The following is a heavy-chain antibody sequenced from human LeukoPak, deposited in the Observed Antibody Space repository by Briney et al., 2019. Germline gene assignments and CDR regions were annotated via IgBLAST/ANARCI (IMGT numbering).Heavy chain of an antibody. CDR2: IYTSGST. CDR3: AVDSSEDYGRGNFDL. Sequence: SETPSLTCTVSSGPTSNYYWSWIRQPAGKGLEWIGRIYTSGSTNYNPSLKSRVTMSIDTSKNQVSLKLASVTAADTAIYYCAVDSSEDYGRGNFDLWGRGTLVTVSS. V-gene: IGHV4-4*07. CDR1: SGPTSNYY. J-gene: IGHJ2*01. D-gene: IGHD3-10*01.